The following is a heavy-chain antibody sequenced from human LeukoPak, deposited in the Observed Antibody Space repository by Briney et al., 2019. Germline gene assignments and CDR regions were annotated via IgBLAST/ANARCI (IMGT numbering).Heavy chain of an antibody. CDR1: GGTFSSYA. J-gene: IGHJ3*02. Sequence: APVKVSCKASGGTFSSYAISWVRQAPGQGLEWMGRIIPIFGIANYAQKFQGRVTITADKSTSTAYMELSSLRSEDTAVYYCARRDRTGNAFDIWGQGTMVTVSS. CDR2: IIPIFGIA. V-gene: IGHV1-69*04. CDR3: ARRDRTGNAFDI. D-gene: IGHD1-1*01.